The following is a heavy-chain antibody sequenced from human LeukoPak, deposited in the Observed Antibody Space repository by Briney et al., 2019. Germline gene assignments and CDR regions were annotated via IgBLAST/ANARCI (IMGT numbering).Heavy chain of an antibody. D-gene: IGHD3-16*02. CDR2: IYYSGST. CDR1: GGSISSGGYY. CDR3: AVVWGSYRRPFDP. Sequence: SETLSLTCTVSGGSISSGGYYWSWIRQHPGKGLEWIGYIYYSGSTYYNPSLKSRVTISVDTSKNQFSLKLSSVTAADTAVYYCAVVWGSYRRPFDPWGQGTLVTVSS. J-gene: IGHJ5*02. V-gene: IGHV4-31*03.